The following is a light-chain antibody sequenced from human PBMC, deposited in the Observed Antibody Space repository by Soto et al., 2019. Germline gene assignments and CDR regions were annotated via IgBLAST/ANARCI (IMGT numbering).Light chain of an antibody. J-gene: IGKJ4*01. Sequence: ETLLTQSPGTLSLSPGERATLSCRASQRVSANNLAWYQQKPGQPPRLLDYGSSSRATGIPDRFSGSGSGTDFTLTITRLEPEDSAMFYCQQYGNSPLTFGGGTKVEIK. CDR3: QQYGNSPLT. CDR1: QRVSANN. V-gene: IGKV3-20*01. CDR2: GSS.